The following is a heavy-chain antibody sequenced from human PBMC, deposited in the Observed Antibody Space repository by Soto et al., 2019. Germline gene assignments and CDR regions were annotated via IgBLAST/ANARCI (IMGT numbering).Heavy chain of an antibody. CDR1: GGSFSGYY. Sequence: QVQLQQWGAGLLKSSETLSLTCAFYGGSFSGYYWSWIRQPPGKGLEWLGDINPSGSTNYNPSLKSRVIMSVDPSKKQFSLNVTSVTAADTAVYYCARGARRRPPRDAFGIWGQGAMVTVSS. CDR3: ARGARRRPPRDAFGI. J-gene: IGHJ3*02. CDR2: INPSGST. V-gene: IGHV4-34*01.